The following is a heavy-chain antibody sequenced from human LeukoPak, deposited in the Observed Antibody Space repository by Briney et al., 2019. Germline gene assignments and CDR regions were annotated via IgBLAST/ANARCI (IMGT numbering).Heavy chain of an antibody. CDR2: ISGIGGST. CDR3: AKEIRITMIVVDYYYGMDV. J-gene: IGHJ6*02. D-gene: IGHD3-22*01. CDR1: GFAFSSYA. Sequence: GGSLRLSCAASGFAFSSYAMSWVRQAPGKGMEWVSAISGIGGSTYYADSVKGRFTISRDNSKNTLYLQMNSLRAEDTAVYYCAKEIRITMIVVDYYYGMDVWGQGTTVTVSS. V-gene: IGHV3-23*01.